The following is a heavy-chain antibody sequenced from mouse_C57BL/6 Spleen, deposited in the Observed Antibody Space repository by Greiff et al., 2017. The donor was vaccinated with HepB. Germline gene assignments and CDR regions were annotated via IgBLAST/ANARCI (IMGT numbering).Heavy chain of an antibody. Sequence: DVQLVESEGGLVQPGSSMKLSCTASGFTFSDYYMAWVRQVPEKGLEWVANINYDGSSTYYLDSLKSRFIISRDNAKNILYLQMSSLKSEDTATYYCARGRGSSLYYAMDYWGQGTSVTVSS. V-gene: IGHV5-16*01. CDR1: GFTFSDYY. J-gene: IGHJ4*01. CDR3: ARGRGSSLYYAMDY. CDR2: INYDGSST. D-gene: IGHD1-1*01.